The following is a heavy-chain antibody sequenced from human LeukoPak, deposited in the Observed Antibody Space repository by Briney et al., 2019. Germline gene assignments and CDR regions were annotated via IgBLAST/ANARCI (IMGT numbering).Heavy chain of an antibody. J-gene: IGHJ4*02. D-gene: IGHD3-22*01. CDR3: ARLDSSGYYYGFDY. CDR2: ISTSGANT. V-gene: IGHV3-23*01. CDR1: GFTFNTYG. Sequence: PGGSLRLSCAASGFTFNTYGMSWVRQTPGKGLEWVATISTSGANTYHADSVKGRFTISRDNSKNTLYLQMNSLRAEDTAVYYCARLDSSGYYYGFDYWGQGTLVTVSS.